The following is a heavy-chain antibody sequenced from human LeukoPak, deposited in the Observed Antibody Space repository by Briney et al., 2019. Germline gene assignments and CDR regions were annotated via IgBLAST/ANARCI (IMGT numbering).Heavy chain of an antibody. CDR3: TTDPSVLVVGY. Sequence: KSGGSLRLSCAASGFTFSNAWVNWVRQAPGKGLEWVGRIKRKTDGGTTDYAAPVKGRFTISRDDSENTLYLQMNSLKTDDTAVYYCTTDPSVLVVGYWGQGTLVTVSS. V-gene: IGHV3-15*01. CDR2: IKRKTDGGTT. D-gene: IGHD6-6*01. J-gene: IGHJ4*02. CDR1: GFTFSNAW.